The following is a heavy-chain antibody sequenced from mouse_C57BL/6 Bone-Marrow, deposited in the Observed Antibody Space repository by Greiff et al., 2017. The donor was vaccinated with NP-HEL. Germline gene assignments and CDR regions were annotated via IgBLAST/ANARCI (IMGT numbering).Heavy chain of an antibody. CDR1: GYTFTSYW. Sequence: QVQLKQPGAELVMPGASVKLSCKASGYTFTSYWMHWVKQRPGQGLEWIGEIDPSDSYTNYNQKFKGKSTLTVDKSSSTAYMQLSSLTSEDSAVYYCAILYYGSDYWGQGTTLTVSS. V-gene: IGHV1-69*01. D-gene: IGHD1-1*01. J-gene: IGHJ2*01. CDR2: IDPSDSYT. CDR3: AILYYGSDY.